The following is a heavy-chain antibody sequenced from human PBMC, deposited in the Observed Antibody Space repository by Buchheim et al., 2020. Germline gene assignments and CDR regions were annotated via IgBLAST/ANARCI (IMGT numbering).Heavy chain of an antibody. J-gene: IGHJ4*02. CDR2: INPNSGGP. CDR1: GYTFTGYY. CDR3: ARGPGQARMVRGVILMGY. V-gene: IGHV1-2*02. D-gene: IGHD3-10*01. Sequence: QVQLVQSGAEVKKPGASVKVSCKASGYTFTGYYMHWVRQAPGQGLEWMGWINPNSGGPNYAQKFQGRVTLTRDTSISTAYMELSRLRSDDTAVYYCARGPGQARMVRGVILMGYWGQGTL.